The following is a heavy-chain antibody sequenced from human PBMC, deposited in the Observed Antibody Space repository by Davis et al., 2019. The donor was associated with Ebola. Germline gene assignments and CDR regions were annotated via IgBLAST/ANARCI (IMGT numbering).Heavy chain of an antibody. CDR2: ISAYNGNT. CDR1: GYTFTSYG. Sequence: PSVKVSCKASGYTFTSYGISWVRQAPGQGLEWMGWISAYNGNTNYAQKLQGRVTMTTDTSTSTAYMELRSLRSDDTAVYYCAREKVVVVVVAATGYYYYGMDVWGQGTTVTVSS. D-gene: IGHD2-15*01. CDR3: AREKVVVVVVAATGYYYYGMDV. V-gene: IGHV1-18*01. J-gene: IGHJ6*02.